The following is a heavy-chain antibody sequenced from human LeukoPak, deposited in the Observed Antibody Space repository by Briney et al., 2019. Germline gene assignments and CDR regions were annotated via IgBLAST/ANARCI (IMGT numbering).Heavy chain of an antibody. CDR2: INPNSGGT. CDR1: GYTFTGYY. CDR3: ARKYDILTGYDNWFDP. J-gene: IGHJ5*02. Sequence: ASVKVSCKASGYTFTGYYMHWVRQAPGQGLEWMGWINPNSGGTNYAQKFQGRVTMTRDTSISTAYMELSRLRSDDTAAYFCARKYDILTGYDNWFDPWGQGTLVTVSS. V-gene: IGHV1-2*02. D-gene: IGHD3-9*01.